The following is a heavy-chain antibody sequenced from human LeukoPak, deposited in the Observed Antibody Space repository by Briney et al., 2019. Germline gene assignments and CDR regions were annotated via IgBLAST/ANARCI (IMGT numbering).Heavy chain of an antibody. CDR1: GFTFGRHW. Sequence: WGSPSLSCAASGFTFGRHWMSWVRQAPGKGLEWVSSISSSSSLIYYSDSVKGRFTISRDNAKNSLYLQMNSLRAEDTAVSYCARDLHGSDWGQGTLVTVSS. CDR3: ARDLHGSD. CDR2: ISSSSSLI. V-gene: IGHV3-48*01. J-gene: IGHJ4*02.